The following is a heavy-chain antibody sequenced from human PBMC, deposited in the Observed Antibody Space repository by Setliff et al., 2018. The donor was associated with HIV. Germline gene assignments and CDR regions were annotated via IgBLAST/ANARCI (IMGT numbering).Heavy chain of an antibody. CDR3: AKHDFGEGSCFDP. D-gene: IGHD3-16*01. J-gene: IGHJ5*02. CDR1: GQFISDGYY. V-gene: IGHV4-38-2*02. CDR2: VYHSGKT. Sequence: SETLSLTCTVSGQFISDGYYWGWIRQPPGKGLEWIGSVYHSGKTYYNPSLKSRVTMSADTSKNQIFLMLRSMTAADTAVYYCAKHDFGEGSCFDPWGQGSRVTVSS.